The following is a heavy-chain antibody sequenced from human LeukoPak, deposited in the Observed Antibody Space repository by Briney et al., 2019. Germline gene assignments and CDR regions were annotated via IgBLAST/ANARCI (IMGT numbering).Heavy chain of an antibody. Sequence: PSETLSLTCAVYGGSFSGYYWSWIRQPPGKGLEWIGEINHSGSTNYNPSLKGRVTISVDTSKNQFSLKLSSVTAADTAVYYCARRYGSGPDYWGQGTLVTVSS. CDR2: INHSGST. D-gene: IGHD5-18*01. CDR3: ARRYGSGPDY. J-gene: IGHJ4*02. CDR1: GGSFSGYY. V-gene: IGHV4-34*01.